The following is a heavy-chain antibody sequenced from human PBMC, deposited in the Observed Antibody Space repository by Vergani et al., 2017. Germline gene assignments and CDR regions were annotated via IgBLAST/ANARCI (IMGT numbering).Heavy chain of an antibody. CDR2: IHYSENT. CDR3: ARSRIYYGAGSPDY. V-gene: IGHV4-59*11. J-gene: IGHJ4*02. CDR1: FDSIRNLY. D-gene: IGHD3-10*01. Sequence: QVQLQESGPGLVKSSETLSLTCSVSFDSIRNLYCNWIRQPPGKGLEWIGSIHYSENTNYNPSLKTRVTISVETSKNQFSLYLTSVTAADTAVYYCARSRIYYGAGSPDYWGQGTLVTVSS.